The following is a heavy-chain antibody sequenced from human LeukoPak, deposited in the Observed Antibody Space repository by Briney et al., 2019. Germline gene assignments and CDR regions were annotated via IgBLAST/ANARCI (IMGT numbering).Heavy chain of an antibody. CDR2: IIPIFGTA. CDR1: GGTFSSYA. Sequence: VASVKVSCKASGGTFSSYAISWVRQAPGQGLEWMGRIIPIFGTANYAQKFQGRVTIATDESTSTAYMELSSLRSEDTAVYYCARDDYDSSFDYWGQGTLVTVSS. J-gene: IGHJ4*02. V-gene: IGHV1-69*05. D-gene: IGHD3-22*01. CDR3: ARDDYDSSFDY.